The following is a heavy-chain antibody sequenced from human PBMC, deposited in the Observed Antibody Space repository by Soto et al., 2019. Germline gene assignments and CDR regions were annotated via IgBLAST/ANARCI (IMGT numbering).Heavy chain of an antibody. Sequence: QVQLVESGGGVVQPGRSLRLSCAASGFTFSSYAMHWVRQAPGKGLEWVAVISYDGSNKYYADSVKGRFTISRDNSKNTLYLQMNSLRAEDTAVYYCARDFRTTTVVTYYFDYCGQGTLVTVSS. V-gene: IGHV3-30-3*01. J-gene: IGHJ4*02. D-gene: IGHD4-17*01. CDR1: GFTFSSYA. CDR3: ARDFRTTTVVTYYFDY. CDR2: ISYDGSNK.